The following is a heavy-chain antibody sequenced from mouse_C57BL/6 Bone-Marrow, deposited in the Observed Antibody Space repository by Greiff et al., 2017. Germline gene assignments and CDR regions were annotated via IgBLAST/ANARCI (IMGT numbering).Heavy chain of an antibody. CDR2: INPSSGYT. CDR3: ARGYSVVTSFAY. CDR1: GYTFTSYT. D-gene: IGHD2-2*01. J-gene: IGHJ3*01. Sequence: QVQLQQSGAELARPGASVKMSCKASGYTFTSYTMQWVKQRPGQGLEWIGYINPSSGYTKYNQKFKDKATLTADKSSSTAYMQLSSLTSEDSAVYYCARGYSVVTSFAYWGQGTLVTVSA. V-gene: IGHV1-4*01.